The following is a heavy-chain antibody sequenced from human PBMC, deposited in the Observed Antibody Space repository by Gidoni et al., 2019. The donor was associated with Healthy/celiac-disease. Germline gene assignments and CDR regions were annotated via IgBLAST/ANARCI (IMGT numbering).Heavy chain of an antibody. J-gene: IGHJ4*02. Sequence: QVQLVQSGAPVKQPGSSVKVSCKASGVTSSSYAISWLRQAPGQGLEWMGRIIPILGIANYAQKCQGRVTITADKSTSTAYMELSSLGSEDTAVYYCAGGTDLLGGGYGYWGQGTLVTVSS. V-gene: IGHV1-69*09. CDR2: IIPILGIA. CDR1: GVTSSSYA. D-gene: IGHD1-26*01. CDR3: AGGTDLLGGGYGY.